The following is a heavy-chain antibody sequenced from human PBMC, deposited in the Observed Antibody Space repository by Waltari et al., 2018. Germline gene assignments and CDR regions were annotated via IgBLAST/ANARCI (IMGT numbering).Heavy chain of an antibody. CDR3: AKGLGDYAGGFDY. D-gene: IGHD4-17*01. CDR2: IRYDGSNK. J-gene: IGHJ4*02. Sequence: QVQLVESGGGVVQPGGSLRLSCAASGFTFSSYGMHWVRQAPGKGLEWVAFIRYDGSNKYYADSVKGRFTISRDNSKNTLSLQMNSLRAEDMAVYYCAKGLGDYAGGFDYWGQGTLVTVSS. V-gene: IGHV3-30*02. CDR1: GFTFSSYG.